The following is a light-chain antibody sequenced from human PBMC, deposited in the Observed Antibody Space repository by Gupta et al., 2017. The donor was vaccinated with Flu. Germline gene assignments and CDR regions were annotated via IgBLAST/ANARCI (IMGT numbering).Light chain of an antibody. CDR1: SSDVGGYNY. J-gene: IGLJ3*02. Sequence: QSALPQPASVSGSPGQSITISCTGTSSDVGGYNYVSWYQQHPGKAPKLMIYEVSNRPSGVSNRFSGSKSGNTASLTISGRQAEDEADYYCSAYTSSSNWVFGGGTKLTVL. V-gene: IGLV2-14*01. CDR3: SAYTSSSNWV. CDR2: EVS.